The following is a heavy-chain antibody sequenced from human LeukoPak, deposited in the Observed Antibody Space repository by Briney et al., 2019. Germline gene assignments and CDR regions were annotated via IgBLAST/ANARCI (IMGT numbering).Heavy chain of an antibody. J-gene: IGHJ4*02. CDR1: GYTFTGYY. V-gene: IGHV1-2*02. D-gene: IGHD2-8*01. Sequence: ASVKVSCKASGYTFTGYYMHWVRQAPGQGLEWMGCINPNSGGTNYAQKFQGRVTMTRDTSISTAYMELSRLRSDDTAVYYCARASFVLMVYAIPQFDYWGQGTLVTVSS. CDR2: INPNSGGT. CDR3: ARASFVLMVYAIPQFDY.